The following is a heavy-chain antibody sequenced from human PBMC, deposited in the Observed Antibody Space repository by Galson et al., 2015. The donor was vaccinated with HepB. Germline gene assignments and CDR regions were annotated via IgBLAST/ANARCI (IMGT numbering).Heavy chain of an antibody. V-gene: IGHV3-21*01. D-gene: IGHD3-16*02. CDR3: AKDNQAGDYDYVWGSFRYASDY. CDR2: ISSGSSYI. J-gene: IGHJ4*02. Sequence: SLRLSCAASGFTFSGYSMSWVRQAPGKGLEWVSSISSGSSYIYYSDSVKGRFTVSRDNARNSLYLQMNSLRAEDTAVYYCAKDNQAGDYDYVWGSFRYASDYWGQGTLVTVSS. CDR1: GFTFSGYS.